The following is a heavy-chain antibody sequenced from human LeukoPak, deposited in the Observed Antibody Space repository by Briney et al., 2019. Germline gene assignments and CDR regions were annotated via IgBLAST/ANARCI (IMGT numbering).Heavy chain of an antibody. J-gene: IGHJ4*02. V-gene: IGHV1-3*01. CDR3: ARAEMVVAATYYFDY. Sequence: ASVKVSCKACGYTFTSYAMHWVRQAPGQRLEWMGWINAGNGNTKYSQKFQGRVTITRDTSASTAYMELSSLRSEDTVVYYCARAEMVVAATYYFDYWGQGTLVTVSS. D-gene: IGHD2-15*01. CDR2: INAGNGNT. CDR1: GYTFTSYA.